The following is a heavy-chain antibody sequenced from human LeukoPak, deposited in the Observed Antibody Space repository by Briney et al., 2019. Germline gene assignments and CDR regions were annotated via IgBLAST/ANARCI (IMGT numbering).Heavy chain of an antibody. CDR2: INSNGSSK. J-gene: IGHJ5*02. Sequence: GGSLSLSCAASGCTFSSYWMHWVRQPPGKGLVWVSRINSNGSSKCYPASMNGVFTISRTNAKNTLYLQMCSLRAEGKAVYYCGRATDVDTALVFDPWGQRTLVTVS. CDR3: GRATDVDTALVFDP. D-gene: IGHD5-18*01. V-gene: IGHV3-74*01. CDR1: GCTFSSYW.